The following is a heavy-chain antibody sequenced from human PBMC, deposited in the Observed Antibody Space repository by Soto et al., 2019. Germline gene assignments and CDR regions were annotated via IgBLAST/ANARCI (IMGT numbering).Heavy chain of an antibody. J-gene: IGHJ6*02. CDR3: ARAPSLSIFGVVIIAYYGMDV. CDR2: MNPNSGNT. Sequence: QVQLVQSGAEVKKPGASVKVSCKASGYTFTSYDINWVRQATGQGLEWMGWMNPNSGNTGYAQKFQGRVTMTRNTSISTAYMELSSLRSEDTAVYYCARAPSLSIFGVVIIAYYGMDVWGQGTKVTVSS. D-gene: IGHD3-3*01. V-gene: IGHV1-8*01. CDR1: GYTFTSYD.